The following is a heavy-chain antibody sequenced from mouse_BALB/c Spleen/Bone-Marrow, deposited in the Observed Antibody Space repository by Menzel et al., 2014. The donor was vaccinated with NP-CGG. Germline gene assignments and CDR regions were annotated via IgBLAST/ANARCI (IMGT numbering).Heavy chain of an antibody. CDR3: VRRNPYWYFDV. D-gene: IGHD2-1*01. J-gene: IGHJ1*01. CDR2: IRSKSNNYAT. Sequence: LVESGGGLVQPKGSLKLSCAASGFTFNTYAMNWVRQAPGKGLEWVARIRSKSNNYATYYADSVKDRFTISRDDSQSMLYLQMNNLKTEDTAMYYCVRRNPYWYFDVWGAGTTVTVSS. V-gene: IGHV10-1*02. CDR1: GFTFNTYA.